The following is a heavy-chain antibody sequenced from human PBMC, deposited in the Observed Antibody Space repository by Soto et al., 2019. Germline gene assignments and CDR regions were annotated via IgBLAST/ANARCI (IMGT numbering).Heavy chain of an antibody. Sequence: PGGSLRLSCTTSGFTFGGSGVNWFRQAPGKGLEWIGFIRSETYGGTTDYAASVKGRFTISRDDSNWIAYLQMNSLKTDGTAVYYCARVPLDVSGCLLHESDSWGQGTLVTVSS. CDR2: IRSETYGGTT. CDR1: GFTFGGSG. CDR3: ARVPLDVSGCLLHESDS. J-gene: IGHJ5*01. V-gene: IGHV3-49*03. D-gene: IGHD6-25*01.